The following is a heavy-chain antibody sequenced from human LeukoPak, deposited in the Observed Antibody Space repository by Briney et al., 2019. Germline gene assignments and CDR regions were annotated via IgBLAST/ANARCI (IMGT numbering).Heavy chain of an antibody. V-gene: IGHV4-38-2*02. CDR3: ARGRIITIFGVANFDY. CDR1: GHSINTDYY. Sequence: SETLSLTCTVSGHSINTDYYWAWVRQPPGKGLEWIGSIYHSGSTYYGPALKSRVTISVDTSKDQFSLKLSSVTAADTAVYYCARGRIITIFGVANFDYWGQGTLVTVSS. D-gene: IGHD3-3*01. CDR2: IYHSGST. J-gene: IGHJ4*02.